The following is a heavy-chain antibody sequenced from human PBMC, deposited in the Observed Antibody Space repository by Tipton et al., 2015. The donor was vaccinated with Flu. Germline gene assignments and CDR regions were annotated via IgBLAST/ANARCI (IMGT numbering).Heavy chain of an antibody. CDR2: INPNSGGT. Sequence: QVQLVQSGAEVKKPGASVKVSCKASGYTFTGYYMHWVRQAPGQGLEWMGRINPNSGGTNYAQKFQGRVTMTRDTSISTAYMELSRLRSDDTAVYYCAREGSGGAKELRAGFGCWGQGTLVTVSS. D-gene: IGHD1-7*01. J-gene: IGHJ5*01. CDR1: GYTFTGYY. CDR3: AREGSGGAKELRAGFGC. V-gene: IGHV1-2*06.